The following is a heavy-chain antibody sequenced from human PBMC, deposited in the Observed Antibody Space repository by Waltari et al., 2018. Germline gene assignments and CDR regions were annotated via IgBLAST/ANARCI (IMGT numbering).Heavy chain of an antibody. CDR2: IKHDGSGK. V-gene: IGHV3-7*04. D-gene: IGHD6-13*01. Sequence: EVQLVESGGGLVQPGGSLRLSCAASGFTFSSYWMSWVRQAPGKGLEWVANIKHDGSGKYYVDSVKGRFTISRDNAKNALYLQMNSLRAEDTAVYYCARAVMEYSSSWYDYWGQGTLVTVSS. J-gene: IGHJ4*02. CDR1: GFTFSSYW. CDR3: ARAVMEYSSSWYDY.